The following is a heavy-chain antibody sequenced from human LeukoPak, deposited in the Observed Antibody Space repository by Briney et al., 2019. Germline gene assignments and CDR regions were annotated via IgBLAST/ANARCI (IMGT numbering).Heavy chain of an antibody. CDR3: ARSPYVVPAAVNWFDP. Sequence: PSETLSLTCAVYGGSFSGYYWSWIRQPPGKGLEWIGYIYYSGSTNYNPSLKSRVTISVDTSKNQFSLKLSSVTAADTAVYYCARSPYVVPAAVNWFDPWGQGTLVTVSS. J-gene: IGHJ5*02. D-gene: IGHD2-2*01. V-gene: IGHV4-59*01. CDR1: GGSFSGYY. CDR2: IYYSGST.